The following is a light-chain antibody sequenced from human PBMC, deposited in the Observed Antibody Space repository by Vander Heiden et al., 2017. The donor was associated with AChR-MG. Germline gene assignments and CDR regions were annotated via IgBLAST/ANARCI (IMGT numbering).Light chain of an antibody. CDR3: AAWADSLRVDVV. V-gene: IGLV1-47*01. CDR1: SSNIGRND. Sequence: QSVLTQPPSASGTPGQRVTISCSGSSSNIGRNDVYWYQQLPGTAPKLLIYRNNQRPSGVPERFSGSKSVTSASLAIRGLRSEDEADYYCAAWADSLRVDVVFGGGTKLTVL. J-gene: IGLJ2*01. CDR2: RNN.